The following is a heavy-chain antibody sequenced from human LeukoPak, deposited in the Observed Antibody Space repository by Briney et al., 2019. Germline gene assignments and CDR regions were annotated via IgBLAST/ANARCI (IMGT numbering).Heavy chain of an antibody. CDR1: GFIFSNYW. D-gene: IGHD4-17*01. CDR2: INQDGSEK. J-gene: IGHJ4*02. CDR3: ARGTMTTVTYYFDY. Sequence: PGGSLRLSCAASGFIFSNYWINWVRQAPGKGLEWVANINQDGSEKYYVGSMKGRFTISRDNAKNSLYLQMNSLRAEDTAVYYCARGTMTTVTYYFDYWGQGTLVTVSS. V-gene: IGHV3-7*02.